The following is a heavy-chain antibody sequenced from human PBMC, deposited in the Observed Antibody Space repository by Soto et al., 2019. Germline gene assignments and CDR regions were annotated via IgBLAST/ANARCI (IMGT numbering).Heavy chain of an antibody. V-gene: IGHV3-23*01. J-gene: IGHJ6*02. D-gene: IGHD6-13*01. CDR2: ISGSGGST. CDR1: GFTFSSYV. CDR3: ANGRGEAGYSIRCTTRDYYGRDV. Sequence: EVQLLESGGGLVQPGWSLRLSCAASGFTFSSYVLSWVRQAPGKGLEWVSAISGSGGSTYYADSVKGRFTISRANSKITLNLQMNSLRAAETAVYYCANGRGEAGYSIRCTTRDYYGRDVWGHGTTVTVSS.